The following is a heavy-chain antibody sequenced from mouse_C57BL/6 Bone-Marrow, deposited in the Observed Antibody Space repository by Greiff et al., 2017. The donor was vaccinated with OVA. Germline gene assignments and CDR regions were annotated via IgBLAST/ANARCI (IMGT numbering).Heavy chain of an antibody. Sequence: VNVVESGAELVKPGASVKISCKASGYAFSSYWMNWVKQRPGKGLEWIGQIYPGDGDTNYNGKFKGKATLTADKSSSTAYMQLSSLTSEDSAVYFCARLGCWYFDVWGTGTTVTVS. CDR2: IYPGDGDT. V-gene: IGHV1-80*01. J-gene: IGHJ1*03. CDR1: GYAFSSYW. D-gene: IGHD4-1*01. CDR3: ARLGCWYFDV.